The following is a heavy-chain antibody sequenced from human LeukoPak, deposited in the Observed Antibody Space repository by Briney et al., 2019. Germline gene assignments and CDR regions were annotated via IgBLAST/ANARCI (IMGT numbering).Heavy chain of an antibody. CDR3: ATHPLTGTTVVY. Sequence: ASVKVSCKVSRYTLTELSMHWVRQAPGKGLEWMGGFDPEDGETIYAQKFQGRVTMTEDTSTDTAYMELSSLRSEDTAVYYCATHPLTGTTVVYWGQGTLVTVSS. CDR1: RYTLTELS. D-gene: IGHD1-7*01. V-gene: IGHV1-24*01. J-gene: IGHJ4*02. CDR2: FDPEDGET.